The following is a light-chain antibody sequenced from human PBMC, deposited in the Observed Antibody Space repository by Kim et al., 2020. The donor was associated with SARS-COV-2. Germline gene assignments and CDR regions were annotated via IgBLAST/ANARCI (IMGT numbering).Light chain of an antibody. CDR1: QSISSH. CDR2: DAS. CDR3: QQYISWPPT. Sequence: VSPGERATLSCRASQSISSHLAWYQQKPGQSPRLLIYDASTRATGIPARFSGSGSGTEFTLAISSLQSEDFEVYYCQQYISWPPTFGQGTRLEIK. V-gene: IGKV3-15*01. J-gene: IGKJ5*01.